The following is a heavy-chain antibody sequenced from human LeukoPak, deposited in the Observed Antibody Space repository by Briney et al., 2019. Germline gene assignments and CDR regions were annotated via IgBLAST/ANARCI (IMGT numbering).Heavy chain of an antibody. V-gene: IGHV7-4-1*02. Sequence: ASVKVSCKASGYSFIKYDMNWVRQAPGQGLEWMGWINTNTGNPTYAQGFTGRFVFSLDTSVSTAYLQISGLKAEDTAVYYCASFTSEFGFASPYGDYAVYWGQGTLVTVSS. J-gene: IGHJ4*02. D-gene: IGHD4-17*01. CDR1: GYSFIKYD. CDR3: ASFTSEFGFASPYGDYAVY. CDR2: INTNTGNP.